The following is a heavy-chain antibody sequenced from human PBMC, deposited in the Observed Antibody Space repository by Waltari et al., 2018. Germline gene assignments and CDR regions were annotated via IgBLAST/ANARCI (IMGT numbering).Heavy chain of an antibody. CDR3: ASTSSVSPYAMDV. J-gene: IGHJ6*02. V-gene: IGHV4-59*08. Sequence: GYIHYNGSKNYNPSLKSPVTISLHMSKNRLSLKLRSVTAADTAVYYCASTSSVSPYAMDVWGQGTTVTVSS. CDR2: IHYNGSK.